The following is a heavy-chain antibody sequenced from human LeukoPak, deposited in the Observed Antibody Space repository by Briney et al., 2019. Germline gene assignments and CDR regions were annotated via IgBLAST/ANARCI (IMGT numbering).Heavy chain of an antibody. Sequence: SETLSLTCAVYGGSFSGYYWSWIRQPPGKGLEWIGEINHSGSTNYNPSLKSRVTISVDTSKNQFSLKLSSATAADTAVYYCARRRRGRTNYFDNWGQGTLVTVSS. CDR2: INHSGST. J-gene: IGHJ4*02. D-gene: IGHD1-14*01. CDR1: GGSFSGYY. CDR3: ARRRRGRTNYFDN. V-gene: IGHV4-34*01.